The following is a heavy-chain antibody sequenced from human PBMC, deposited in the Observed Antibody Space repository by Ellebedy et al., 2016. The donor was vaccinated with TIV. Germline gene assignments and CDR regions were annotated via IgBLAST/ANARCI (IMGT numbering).Heavy chain of an antibody. CDR1: GYTFTSYD. CDR2: MNPKSGKT. V-gene: IGHV1-8*01. J-gene: IGHJ5*02. Sequence: AASVKVSCKASGYTFTSYDIHWVRQATGQGLEWMGWMNPKSGKTGYAKKFQDRVTMTTNTSINAAYMNVSSLRFEDPAVYYCTGGGTTGFDPWGQGTLVIVSS. CDR3: TGGGTTGFDP. D-gene: IGHD1-14*01.